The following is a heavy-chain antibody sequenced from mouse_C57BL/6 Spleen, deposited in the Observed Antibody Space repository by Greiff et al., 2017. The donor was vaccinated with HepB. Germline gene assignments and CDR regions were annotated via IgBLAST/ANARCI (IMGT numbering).Heavy chain of an antibody. CDR1: GFSLTSYG. D-gene: IGHD1-1*01. CDR2: IWSGGST. V-gene: IGHV2-2*01. CDR3: ARSIYYYGSSYLDY. J-gene: IGHJ2*01. Sequence: VKLQESGPGLVQPSQSLSITCTVSGFSLTSYGVHWVRQSPGKGLEWLGVIWSGGSTDYNAAFISRLSISKDNSKSQVFFKMNSLQADDTAIYYCARSIYYYGSSYLDYWGQGTTLTVSS.